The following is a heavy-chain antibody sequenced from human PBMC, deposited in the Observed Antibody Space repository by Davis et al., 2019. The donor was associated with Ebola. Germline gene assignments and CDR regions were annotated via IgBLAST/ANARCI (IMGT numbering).Heavy chain of an antibody. CDR2: INHSGST. V-gene: IGHV4-34*01. CDR3: ARLGYSYGYDWFDP. Sequence: SETLSLTCAVYGGSFSGYYWSWIRQPPGKGLEWIGEINHSGSTNYNPSLKSRVTISVDTSKNQFSLKLSSVTAADTAVYYCARLGYSYGYDWFDPWGQGTLVTVSS. J-gene: IGHJ5*02. CDR1: GGSFSGYY. D-gene: IGHD5-18*01.